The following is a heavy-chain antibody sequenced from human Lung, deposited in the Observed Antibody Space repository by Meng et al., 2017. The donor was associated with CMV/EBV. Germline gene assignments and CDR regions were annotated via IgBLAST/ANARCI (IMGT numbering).Heavy chain of an antibody. V-gene: IGHV1-3*01. Sequence: VQVVQSGEEVKKAWASVKVSCKASGYTFTSYAIHWVRQAPGQRLEWMGWINGGNGKTKYSQKFQGRVTITRDTSASTAYMELSSLRSEDTAVYYCARDVVVPAALTVRIDYWGQGTLVTVSS. CDR2: INGGNGKT. J-gene: IGHJ4*02. CDR1: GYTFTSYA. CDR3: ARDVVVPAALTVRIDY. D-gene: IGHD2-2*01.